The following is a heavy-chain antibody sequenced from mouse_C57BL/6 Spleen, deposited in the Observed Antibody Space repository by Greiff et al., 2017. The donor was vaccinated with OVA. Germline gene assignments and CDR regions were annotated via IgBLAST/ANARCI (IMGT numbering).Heavy chain of an antibody. CDR2: IYPGSGST. Sequence: QVQLQQPGAELVKPGASVKMSCKASGYTFTSYWITWVKQRPGQGLEWIGDIYPGSGSTNYNEKFKSKATLTVDTSSSTAYMQLSSLTSEDSAVYYCARESRQLRLRSYFDYWGQGTTLTVSS. J-gene: IGHJ2*01. V-gene: IGHV1-55*01. D-gene: IGHD3-2*02. CDR3: ARESRQLRLRSYFDY. CDR1: GYTFTSYW.